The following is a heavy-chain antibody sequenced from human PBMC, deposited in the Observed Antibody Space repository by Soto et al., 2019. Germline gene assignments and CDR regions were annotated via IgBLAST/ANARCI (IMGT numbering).Heavy chain of an antibody. CDR2: ISYDGSNK. CDR3: ARERRKYSSGCYGMDV. D-gene: IGHD6-19*01. J-gene: IGHJ6*02. CDR1: GFIFDSYA. Sequence: SLRISCSASGFIFDSYAMHWVRQAPGKGQELVAVISYDGSNKYYADSVKGRFTISRDNSKNTLYLQMKSMRAEDTAVYYCARERRKYSSGCYGMDVWGQGTTVTVSS. V-gene: IGHV3-30-3*01.